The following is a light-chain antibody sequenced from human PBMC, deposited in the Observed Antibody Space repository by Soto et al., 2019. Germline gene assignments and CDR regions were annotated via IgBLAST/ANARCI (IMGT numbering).Light chain of an antibody. CDR2: GAS. V-gene: IGKV3-20*01. CDR1: QSVSSSY. J-gene: IGKJ1*01. Sequence: EIVLTQSPGTLSLSPGERATLSCRASQSVSSSYLAWYQQKPGQAPRLLIYGASSRATGIPYRFSGSGSGTDFTLTISRLEPEDFAMYYCQQYCSSPWTFGQGTKVEIK. CDR3: QQYCSSPWT.